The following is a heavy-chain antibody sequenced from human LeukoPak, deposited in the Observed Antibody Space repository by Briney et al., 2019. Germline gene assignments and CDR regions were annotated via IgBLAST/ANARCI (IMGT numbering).Heavy chain of an antibody. CDR2: INPNSGGT. CDR1: GYAFTAYY. J-gene: IGHJ4*02. D-gene: IGHD1-1*01. CDR3: ARGGGRYHWDY. V-gene: IGHV1-2*02. Sequence: GASVKVSCKASGYAFTAYYLHWVRQAPGQGLEWMGWINPNSGGTNYAQKFQGRVTMTRDTSISTAYMELNSLRSDDTAVFYCARGGGRYHWDYWGQGTLVTVSS.